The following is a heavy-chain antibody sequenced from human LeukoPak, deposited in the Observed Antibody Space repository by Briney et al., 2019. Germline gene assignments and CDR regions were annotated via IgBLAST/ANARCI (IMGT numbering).Heavy chain of an antibody. CDR2: ISPRSETI. J-gene: IGHJ6*03. CDR1: GFSFNRRG. V-gene: IGHV3-48*04. CDR3: ASIDGPTVFTYYMDL. Sequence: GGSLRLSCATSGFSFNRRGMNWVRQPPGKGLEWVSYISPRSETIFYAESVQGRFAVSRDDAKGSLYLQMHTLRVEDTAVYYCASIDGPTVFTYYMDLWGKGTTVTVAS. D-gene: IGHD3-16*01.